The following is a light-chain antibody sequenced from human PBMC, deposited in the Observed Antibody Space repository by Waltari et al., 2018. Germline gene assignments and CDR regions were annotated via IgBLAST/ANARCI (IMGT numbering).Light chain of an antibody. CDR1: SSDVGNYNL. V-gene: IGLV2-14*02. Sequence: QSGLTQPASVSGSPGQSITISCTGTSSDVGNYNLVSWYQQYPGKAPKLMVYEVTKRTSGVSDRFSGSKSGNTASLAISGLQSEDEADYYCAAWDDSLNGVVFGGGTKLTVL. CDR3: AAWDDSLNGVV. CDR2: EVT. J-gene: IGLJ2*01.